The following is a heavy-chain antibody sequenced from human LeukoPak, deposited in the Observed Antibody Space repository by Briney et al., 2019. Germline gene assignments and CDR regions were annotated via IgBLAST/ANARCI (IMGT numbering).Heavy chain of an antibody. Sequence: SETLSLTCTVSGGSISSYYWSWIRQPAGKGLEWIGRIYTSGSTNYNPSLKSRVTMSVDTSKNQFSLKLSSVTAADTAVYYCARDWRYYYGSGSYYPFDYWGQGTLDTVSS. CDR3: ARDWRYYYGSGSYYPFDY. CDR2: IYTSGST. D-gene: IGHD3-10*01. CDR1: GGSISSYY. J-gene: IGHJ4*02. V-gene: IGHV4-4*07.